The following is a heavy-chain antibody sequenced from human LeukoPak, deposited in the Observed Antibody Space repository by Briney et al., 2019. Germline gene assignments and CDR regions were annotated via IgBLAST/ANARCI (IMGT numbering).Heavy chain of an antibody. CDR3: ARGDLHYHDSTRRGFDI. J-gene: IGHJ3*02. CDR1: GFTFSSYE. Sequence: GGSLRLSCAASGFTFSSYEMNWVRQAPGKGLEWVALISYDGSNKYYADSVKGRFTISRDNSENTLYLQMNSLRSEDTAVYYCARGDLHYHDSTRRGFDIWGQGTMVIVSS. V-gene: IGHV3-30*03. CDR2: ISYDGSNK. D-gene: IGHD3-16*01.